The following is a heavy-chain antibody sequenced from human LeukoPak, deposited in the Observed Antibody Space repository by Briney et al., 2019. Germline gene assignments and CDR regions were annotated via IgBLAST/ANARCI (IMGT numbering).Heavy chain of an antibody. Sequence: ASVKVSCKASGYTFTSYGISWVRQAPGQGLEWMGWISAYNGNTNYAQKLQGRVTMTTDTSTSTAYTELSRLRSDDTAVYYCARSKLPVGYCSGGSCYPLYVWGKGTTVTVSS. D-gene: IGHD2-15*01. J-gene: IGHJ6*04. CDR2: ISAYNGNT. CDR3: ARSKLPVGYCSGGSCYPLYV. CDR1: GYTFTSYG. V-gene: IGHV1-18*01.